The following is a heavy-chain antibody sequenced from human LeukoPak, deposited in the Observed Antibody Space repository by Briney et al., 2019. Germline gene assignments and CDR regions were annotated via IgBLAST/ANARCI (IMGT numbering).Heavy chain of an antibody. V-gene: IGHV3-48*03. CDR2: ISSSGSTI. J-gene: IGHJ4*02. Sequence: GGSLRLSCAASGFTFSSYEMNWVRQAPGKGLEWVSYISSSGSTIYYADSVKGRFTISRDNAKNSLYLQMNSLRIEDTAVYYCARAVGYGGRSPANCWGQGTLVTVSS. D-gene: IGHD1-26*01. CDR3: ARAVGYGGRSPANC. CDR1: GFTFSSYE.